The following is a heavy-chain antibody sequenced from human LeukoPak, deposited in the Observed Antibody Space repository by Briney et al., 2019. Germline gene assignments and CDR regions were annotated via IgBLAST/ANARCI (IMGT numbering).Heavy chain of an antibody. D-gene: IGHD4-17*01. V-gene: IGHV3-7*01. Sequence: GGSLRLSCAASGFTFSSYGMHWVRQAPGKGLEWVANIKQDGSEKYYVDSVKGRFTISRDNAKNSLYLQMNSLRAEDTAVYYCARDRPAVTLDYWGQGTLVTVSS. CDR2: IKQDGSEK. J-gene: IGHJ4*02. CDR1: GFTFSSYG. CDR3: ARDRPAVTLDY.